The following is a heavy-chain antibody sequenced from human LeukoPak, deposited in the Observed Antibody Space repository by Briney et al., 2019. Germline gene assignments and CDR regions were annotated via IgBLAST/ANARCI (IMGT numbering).Heavy chain of an antibody. CDR3: AGARRNAKTHYYGSGRAFDY. V-gene: IGHV3-48*01. D-gene: IGHD3-10*01. J-gene: IGHJ4*02. CDR2: IRNSGNTI. Sequence: GGSLRLSCAVSGFTLSSYNMNWVRQAPGKGLEWVSYIRNSGNTIYYADSVKGRFTISRDPAKNSLYLQMNSLRAEDTAVYYCAGARRNAKTHYYGSGRAFDYWGQGTLVTVSS. CDR1: GFTLSSYN.